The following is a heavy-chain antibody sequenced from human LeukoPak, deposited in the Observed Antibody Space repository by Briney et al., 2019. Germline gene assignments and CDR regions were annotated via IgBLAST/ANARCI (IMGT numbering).Heavy chain of an antibody. CDR1: GFTFSSYG. CDR3: AKELSGYYYYYYMDV. J-gene: IGHJ6*03. D-gene: IGHD2-8*01. CDR2: IRYDGSNK. V-gene: IGHV3-30*02. Sequence: GGSLRLSCAASGFTFSSYGMHWVRQAPGKGLEWVAFIRYDGSNKYYADSVKGRFTISRDNSKNTLYLQMNSPRAEDTAVYYCAKELSGYYYYYYMDVWGKGTTVTVSS.